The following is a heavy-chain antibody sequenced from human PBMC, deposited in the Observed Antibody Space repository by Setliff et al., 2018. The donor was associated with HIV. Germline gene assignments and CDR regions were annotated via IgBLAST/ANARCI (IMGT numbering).Heavy chain of an antibody. V-gene: IGHV1-18*01. J-gene: IGHJ4*02. CDR2: ISAYNGNT. D-gene: IGHD1-20*01. CDR1: GYTFINYG. CDR3: ARDVDNAGTHPPDY. Sequence: GPSVKVSCKASGYTFINYGISWVRQAPGQGLGWMGWISAYNGNTNYAQKFQGRVTMTTDTSTSTAYMEMRSLRSDDTAVYFCARDVDNAGTHPPDYWGQGTLVTVSS.